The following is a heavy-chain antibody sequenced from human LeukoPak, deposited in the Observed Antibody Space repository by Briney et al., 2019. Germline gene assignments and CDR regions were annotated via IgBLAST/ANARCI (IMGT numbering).Heavy chain of an antibody. V-gene: IGHV4-59*01. Sequence: PSETLSLTCTVSGGSISSYYWSWIRQPPGKGLEWIGYIYYSGSTNYNPSLKSRVTISVDTSKNQFSLKLSSVTAADTAVYYCARAGGSYFSWFDPWGQGTLVTVSS. D-gene: IGHD1-26*01. J-gene: IGHJ5*02. CDR3: ARAGGSYFSWFDP. CDR2: IYYSGST. CDR1: GGSISSYY.